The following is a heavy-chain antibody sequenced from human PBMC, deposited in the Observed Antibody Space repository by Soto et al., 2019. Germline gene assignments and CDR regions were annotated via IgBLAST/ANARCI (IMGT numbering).Heavy chain of an antibody. CDR2: IYYSGST. CDR3: ARDVAGATRDYYYGMDV. J-gene: IGHJ6*02. CDR1: GGSVSSGTYY. Sequence: SETLSLTCTVSGGSVSSGTYYWSWIRQPPGKGLEWIGYIYYSGSTNYNPSLKSRVTISVDTSKNQFTLKLSSVTAADTAVYYCARDVAGATRDYYYGMDVWGQGTTLTVSS. D-gene: IGHD1-26*01. V-gene: IGHV4-61*01.